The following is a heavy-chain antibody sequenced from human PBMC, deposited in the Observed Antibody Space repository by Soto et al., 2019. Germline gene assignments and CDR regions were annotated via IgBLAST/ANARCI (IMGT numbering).Heavy chain of an antibody. CDR2: MNPNSGNT. CDR1: GYTFTSYD. V-gene: IGHV1-8*01. Sequence: GASVKVSCKASGYTFTSYDINWVRQATGQGLEWMGWMNPNSGNTGYAQKFQGRVTMTRNASISTAYMELSSLRSEDTAVYYCARLAASPYGYHYYYYYYMDVWGKGTTVTVS. D-gene: IGHD5-18*01. J-gene: IGHJ6*03. CDR3: ARLAASPYGYHYYYYYYMDV.